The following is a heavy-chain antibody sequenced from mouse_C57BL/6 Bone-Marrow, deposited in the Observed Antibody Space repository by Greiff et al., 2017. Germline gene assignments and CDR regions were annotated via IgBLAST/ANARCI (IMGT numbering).Heavy chain of an antibody. J-gene: IGHJ4*01. CDR2: IHPNSGST. CDR3: AIWGYWYAMDY. D-gene: IGHD2-3*01. Sequence: VQLQQPGAELVKPGASVKLSCKASGYTFTSYWMHWVKQRPGQGLEWIGMIHPNSGSTNYNEKFKSKATLTVDKSSSTAYMQLSSLTSEDSAVYYCAIWGYWYAMDYWGQGTSVTVSS. CDR1: GYTFTSYW. V-gene: IGHV1-64*01.